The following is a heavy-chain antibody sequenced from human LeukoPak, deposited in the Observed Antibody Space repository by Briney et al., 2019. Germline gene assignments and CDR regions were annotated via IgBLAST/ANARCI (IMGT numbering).Heavy chain of an antibody. Sequence: GGSLRLSCAASGFTYSNYAMSWVRQAPGKGLEWVSAISGSGGTYYADSVKGRFTISRDASKNTLYLQMISLRAEDTALYYCAKSGGSYPYYFDYWGQGTLVTVSS. J-gene: IGHJ4*02. CDR3: AKSGGSYPYYFDY. D-gene: IGHD1-26*01. CDR2: ISGSGGT. V-gene: IGHV3-23*01. CDR1: GFTYSNYA.